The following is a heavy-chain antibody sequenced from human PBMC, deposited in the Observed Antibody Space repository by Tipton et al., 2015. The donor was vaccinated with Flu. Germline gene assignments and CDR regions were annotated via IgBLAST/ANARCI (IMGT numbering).Heavy chain of an antibody. V-gene: IGHV4-39*07. Sequence: TLSLTCTVSGDSISSSSYYWGWIRQPPGKGLEWIGSIYYSGSTYYNSSLKSRVTISVDTSKDQFSLKLSSVTAADTAVYYCARDGGGYHYDSSGYYFNYGMDVWGQGTTVTVSS. CDR1: GDSISSSSYY. J-gene: IGHJ6*02. CDR3: ARDGGGYHYDSSGYYFNYGMDV. CDR2: IYYSGST. D-gene: IGHD3-22*01.